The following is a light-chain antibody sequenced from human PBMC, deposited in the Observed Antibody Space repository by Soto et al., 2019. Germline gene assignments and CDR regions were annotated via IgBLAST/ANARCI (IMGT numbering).Light chain of an antibody. CDR3: ASYTSSSTSVI. V-gene: IGLV2-14*01. CDR1: SSDVGGYKY. Sequence: SVLSLPAYVSESPEQSRAIYCTGSSSDVGGYKYDSWYKQHRNKAPKLSMFEVSNRPSGISSRFSGSKSGNTASLTISGPQAEDEADYYCASYTSSSTSVIFGRGT. CDR2: EVS. J-gene: IGLJ2*01.